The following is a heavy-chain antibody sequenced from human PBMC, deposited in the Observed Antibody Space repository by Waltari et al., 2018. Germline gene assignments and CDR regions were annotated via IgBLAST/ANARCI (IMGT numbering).Heavy chain of an antibody. CDR2: ISYDGVDK. V-gene: IGHV3-30*01. Sequence: QVHLVESGGGVVQPGKSLRLSCVASGFLFRDYAMHWGRQTPGKGVHWVALISYDGVDKWYVDSLKGRFTISRDNSKSTLYLQIDSLRSEDTAVYYCARDYNSLVDYWGQGILVTVSS. CDR3: ARDYNSLVDY. CDR1: GFLFRDYA. D-gene: IGHD1-1*01. J-gene: IGHJ4*02.